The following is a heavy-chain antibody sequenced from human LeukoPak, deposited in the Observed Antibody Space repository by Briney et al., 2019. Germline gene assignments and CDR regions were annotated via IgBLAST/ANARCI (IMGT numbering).Heavy chain of an antibody. CDR1: GYTFTSYG. D-gene: IGHD5-12*01. Sequence: ASLKVSCKASGYTFTSYGISWVRQAPGQGLEWMGWISAYNGNTNYAQKLQGRVTMTTDTSTSTAYMELRSLRSDDTAVYYCASHGSPRGYSAYYFDYWGQGTLVTVSS. V-gene: IGHV1-18*01. CDR3: ASHGSPRGYSAYYFDY. J-gene: IGHJ4*02. CDR2: ISAYNGNT.